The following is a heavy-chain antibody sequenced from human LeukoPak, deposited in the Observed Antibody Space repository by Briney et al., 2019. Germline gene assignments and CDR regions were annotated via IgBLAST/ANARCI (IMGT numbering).Heavy chain of an antibody. CDR1: GGTFSSYA. D-gene: IGHD6-13*01. CDR2: IIPIFGTA. V-gene: IGHV1-69*05. CDR3: ARLIAAAGSSGFDY. J-gene: IGHJ4*02. Sequence: GSSVKVSCKASGGTFSSYAISWVRQAPGQGLEWMGRIIPIFGTANYAQKFQGRVTITTDESTSTAYMELSSLRSEDTAVYYRARLIAAAGSSGFDYWGQGTLVTVSS.